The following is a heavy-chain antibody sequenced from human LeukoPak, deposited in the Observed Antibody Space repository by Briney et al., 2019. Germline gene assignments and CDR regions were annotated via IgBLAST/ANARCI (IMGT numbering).Heavy chain of an antibody. CDR3: TRDQTPYY. J-gene: IGHJ4*02. Sequence: GGSLRLSCTASGFTFGDYAMTWVRQAPGKGLEWVGFIRSKAYGWTPEYAASVKGKFTISRDDSKGIAYLQMNSLKTEDTAVYYCTRDQTPYYWGQGTLVTVSS. CDR2: IRSKAYGWTP. V-gene: IGHV3-49*04. CDR1: GFTFGDYA.